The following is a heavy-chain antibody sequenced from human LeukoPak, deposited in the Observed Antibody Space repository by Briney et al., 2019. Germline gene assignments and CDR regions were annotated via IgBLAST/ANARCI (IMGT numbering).Heavy chain of an antibody. D-gene: IGHD3-10*01. CDR2: IIPIFGTA. Sequence: SVKVSCKASGGTFSSYAISWVRQAPGQGLEWMGGIIPIFGTANYAQKFQGRVTITADESTSTAYMELSSLRSEDTAVYYCAVWFGELGYFDYWGQGILVTVSS. V-gene: IGHV1-69*01. CDR3: AVWFGELGYFDY. J-gene: IGHJ4*02. CDR1: GGTFSSYA.